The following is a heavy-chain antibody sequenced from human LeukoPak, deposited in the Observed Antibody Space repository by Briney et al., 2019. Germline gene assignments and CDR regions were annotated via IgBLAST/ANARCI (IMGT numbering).Heavy chain of an antibody. CDR2: IIPISGTA. D-gene: IGHD3-3*01. CDR1: GGTFSSYA. CDR3: ARGGTIFGVATLMDYYYYYMDV. V-gene: IGHV1-69*01. J-gene: IGHJ6*03. Sequence: ASVKVSCKASGGTFSSYAISWVRQAPGQGLEWMGGIIPISGTANYAQKFQGRVTITADESTSTAYMELSSLRSEDTAVYYCARGGTIFGVATLMDYYYYYMDVWGKGTTVTASS.